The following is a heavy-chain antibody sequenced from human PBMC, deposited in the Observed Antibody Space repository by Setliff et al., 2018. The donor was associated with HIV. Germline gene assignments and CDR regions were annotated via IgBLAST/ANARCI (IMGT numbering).Heavy chain of an antibody. J-gene: IGHJ4*02. D-gene: IGHD5-12*01. CDR3: VKGRGYTGYDWDY. CDR1: GFTLRSYA. CDR2: IYSGVSGS. V-gene: IGHV3-23*03. Sequence: HPGGSLRLSCAASGFTLRSYAMNWVRQAPGKGLEWVSVIYSGVSGSCYADSVKGRFTISRDDSKNTLYLQMNSLRAEDTAVYYCVKGRGYTGYDWDYWGQGTLVTVS.